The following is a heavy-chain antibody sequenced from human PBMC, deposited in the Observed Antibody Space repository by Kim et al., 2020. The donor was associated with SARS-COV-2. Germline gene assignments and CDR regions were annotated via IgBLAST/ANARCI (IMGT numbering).Heavy chain of an antibody. D-gene: IGHD4-17*01. V-gene: IGHV4-59*11. Sequence: SETLSLTCTVSGGSITSHYWSWIRQPPGKGLEWIGYIYHSGSTNYNPSLNSRVTISVDTSKNQFSLKLSSVTAADTAVYYCAREVLRMTTVTTGYFDYWGQGTLVTVSS. CDR1: GGSITSHY. CDR3: AREVLRMTTVTTGYFDY. J-gene: IGHJ4*02. CDR2: IYHSGST.